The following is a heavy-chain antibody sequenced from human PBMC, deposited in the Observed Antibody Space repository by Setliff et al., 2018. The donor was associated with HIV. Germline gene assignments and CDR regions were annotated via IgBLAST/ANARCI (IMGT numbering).Heavy chain of an antibody. CDR3: ARNPHYFDRSGHYSWFYFDY. J-gene: IGHJ4*02. D-gene: IGHD3-22*01. CDR2: ISGYSGKT. CDR1: GYPFSIYG. V-gene: IGHV1-18*01. Sequence: ASVKVSCKTSGYPFSIYGINWVRQAPGLGLEWMGWISGYSGKTDLPQKFQDRVTMTADTSTSTAYMEVRRLTSDDTAVYYCARNPHYFDRSGHYSWFYFDYWGQGTLVTVSS.